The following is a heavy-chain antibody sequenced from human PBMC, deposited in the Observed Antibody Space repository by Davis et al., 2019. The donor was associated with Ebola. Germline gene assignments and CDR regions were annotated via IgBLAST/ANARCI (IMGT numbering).Heavy chain of an antibody. V-gene: IGHV1-3*01. D-gene: IGHD3-10*01. CDR3: ARARGDY. Sequence: ASVKVSCKASGYTFTSYGISWVRQAPGQGLEWMGWINAGNGNTKYSQKFQGRVTITRDTSASTAYMELSSLRSEDTAVYYCARARGDYWGQGTLVTVSS. J-gene: IGHJ4*02. CDR2: INAGNGNT. CDR1: GYTFTSYG.